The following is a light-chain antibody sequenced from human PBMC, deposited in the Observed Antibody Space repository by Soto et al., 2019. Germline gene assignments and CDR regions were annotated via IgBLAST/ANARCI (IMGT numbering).Light chain of an antibody. CDR1: QSVSIN. J-gene: IGKJ1*01. CDR3: QEYDNWPPEGT. V-gene: IGKV3-15*01. Sequence: TVLTQSPATLSVSPGERASLSCRASQSVSINLAWYQQKPGQAPRLLIYGASTRATGIPVRFSGSGSGTEFTLTINSLQSEDFAVYYCQEYDNWPPEGTFGQGTKVEV. CDR2: GAS.